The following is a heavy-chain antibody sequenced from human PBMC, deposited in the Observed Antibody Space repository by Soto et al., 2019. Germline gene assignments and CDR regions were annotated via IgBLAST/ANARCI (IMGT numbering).Heavy chain of an antibody. Sequence: GESLKISCKGSGYSFTSYWISWMRQMPGKGLEWMGRIDPSDSYTNYSPSCQGHFTISADKSISTAYLQCSSLKPSDTAMYYCARPGRPCAFWSPFGYWGQGTLVTVSS. J-gene: IGHJ4*02. CDR1: GYSFTSYW. CDR2: IDPSDSYT. V-gene: IGHV5-10-1*01. CDR3: ARPGRPCAFWSPFGY. D-gene: IGHD3-3*01.